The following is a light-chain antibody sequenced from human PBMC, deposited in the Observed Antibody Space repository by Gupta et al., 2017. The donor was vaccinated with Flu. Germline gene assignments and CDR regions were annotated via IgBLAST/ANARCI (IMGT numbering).Light chain of an antibody. CDR2: GAS. J-gene: IGKJ2*01. CDR1: QSVSSN. V-gene: IGKV3-15*01. CDR3: QQYNNWPPMYT. Sequence: EIVMTKSPATLSVSPGERATFSCRASQSVSSNLAWYQQKPGQAPRLLIYGASTRATGIPARFSGSGSGTEFTLTISSLQSEDFAVYYCQQYNNWPPMYTFGQGTKLEIK.